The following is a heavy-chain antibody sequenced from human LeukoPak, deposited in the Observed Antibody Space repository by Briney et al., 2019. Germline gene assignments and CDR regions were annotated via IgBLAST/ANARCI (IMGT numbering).Heavy chain of an antibody. CDR1: GGSFSGYY. D-gene: IGHD4-17*01. Sequence: SETLSLTCAVYGGSFSGYYWSWIRQPAGKGLEWIGRIYTSGSTNYNPSLKSRVTMSVDTSKNQFSLKLSSVTAADTAVYYCARDHSVYGDYTTNAFDIWGQGTMVTVSS. V-gene: IGHV4-4*07. CDR3: ARDHSVYGDYTTNAFDI. J-gene: IGHJ3*02. CDR2: IYTSGST.